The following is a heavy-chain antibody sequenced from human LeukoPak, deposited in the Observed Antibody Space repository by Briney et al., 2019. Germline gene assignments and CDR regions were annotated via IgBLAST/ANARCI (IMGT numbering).Heavy chain of an antibody. CDR1: GDSISRYY. D-gene: IGHD3-16*01. V-gene: IGHV4-4*07. J-gene: IGHJ5*02. Sequence: SETLSLTCTVSGDSISRYYWSWIRQPAGKGLEWIGRIYNGGIITYNPSLKSRVTMSIDTSNNQFSLRLRFVTAADTAVYYCARDSGATGEVKFDPWGQGTLVTVSS. CDR2: IYNGGII. CDR3: ARDSGATGEVKFDP.